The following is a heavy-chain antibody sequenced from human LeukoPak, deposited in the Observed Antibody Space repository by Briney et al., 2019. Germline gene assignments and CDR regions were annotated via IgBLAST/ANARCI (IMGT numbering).Heavy chain of an antibody. CDR3: ARETAGSYYGSGSYLGELDY. Sequence: ASVKVSCKASGYTFTSYYMYWVRQAPGQGLEWMGIINPSGGSTNYAQKFQGRVTMTRDTSTSTVYMELRSLRSDDTAVYYCARETAGSYYGSGSYLGELDYWGQGTLVTVSS. CDR2: INPSGGST. J-gene: IGHJ4*02. CDR1: GYTFTSYY. D-gene: IGHD3-10*01. V-gene: IGHV1-46*01.